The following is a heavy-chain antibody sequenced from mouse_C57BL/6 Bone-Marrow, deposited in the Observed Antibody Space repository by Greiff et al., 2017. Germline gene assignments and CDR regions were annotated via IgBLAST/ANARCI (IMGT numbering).Heavy chain of an antibody. V-gene: IGHV1-42*01. CDR2: INPSTGST. CDR1: GYSFTGYY. Sequence: VQLQQSGPELVKPGASVKISCKASGYSFTGYYMNWVKQSPEKSLEWIGEINPSTGSTTYNQKFKAKATMTVDKYSSTAYMQLKSLTYEDSAVYYCASLATMVRGWLAYWGQGTLVTVSA. CDR3: ASLATMVRGWLAY. D-gene: IGHD2-2*01. J-gene: IGHJ3*01.